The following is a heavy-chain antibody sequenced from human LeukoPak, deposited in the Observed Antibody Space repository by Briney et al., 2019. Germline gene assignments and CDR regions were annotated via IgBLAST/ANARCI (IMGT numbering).Heavy chain of an antibody. CDR1: GGSISSSSYY. D-gene: IGHD3-16*01. V-gene: IGHV4-39*01. Sequence: SETLSLTCTVSGGSISSSSYYWGWIRQPPGKGLEWIGSIYYSGSPYYNPSLKSRVTISVDTSKNQFSLKLRFVTAADTAVYYCASPGLRFDYWGQGALVTVSS. J-gene: IGHJ4*02. CDR2: IYYSGSP. CDR3: ASPGLRFDY.